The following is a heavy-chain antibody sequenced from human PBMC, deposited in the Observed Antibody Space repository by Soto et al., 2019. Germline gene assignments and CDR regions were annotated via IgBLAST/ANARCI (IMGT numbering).Heavy chain of an antibody. CDR1: GFSISSGGYS. J-gene: IGHJ6*02. CDR2: IYHSGST. V-gene: IGHV4-30-2*01. D-gene: IGHD3-9*01. CDR3: AREVYDILTGSNYGMDV. Sequence: SETLSLTCAVSGFSISSGGYSWSWIRQPPGKGLEWIGYIYHSGSTYYNPSLKSRVTISVDRSKNQFSLKLSSVTAADTAVYYCAREVYDILTGSNYGMDVWGQGTTVTVSS.